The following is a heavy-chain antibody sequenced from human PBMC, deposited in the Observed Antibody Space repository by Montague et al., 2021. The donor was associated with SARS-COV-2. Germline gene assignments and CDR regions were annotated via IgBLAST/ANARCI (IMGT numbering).Heavy chain of an antibody. J-gene: IGHJ4*02. D-gene: IGHD1-26*01. V-gene: IGHV4-4*02. CDR1: GDSISTYNW. CDR2: IYHTGGT. CDR3: ARKGSGRSGLAY. Sequence: SETLSLTCAVSGDSISTYNWWSWVRLPPGKGVGRGGDIYHTGGTKNKPSLKRGASMLVDKSWNQFSLRLTSVTAADTGFYYCARKGSGRSGLAYWGQGTLVTVSS.